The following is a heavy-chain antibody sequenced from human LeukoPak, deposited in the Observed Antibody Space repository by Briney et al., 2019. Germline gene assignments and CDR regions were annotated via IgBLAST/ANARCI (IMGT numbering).Heavy chain of an antibody. CDR2: INHSGST. CDR3: ARGFAAAGPNWFDP. Sequence: PSETLSLTCAVYGGSFSGYYWSWIRQPPGKGLEWTGEINHSGSTNYNPSLKSRVTISVDTSKNQFSLKLSSVTAADTAVYYCARGFAAAGPNWFDPWAREPWSPSPQ. CDR1: GGSFSGYY. D-gene: IGHD6-13*01. J-gene: IGHJ5*02. V-gene: IGHV4-34*01.